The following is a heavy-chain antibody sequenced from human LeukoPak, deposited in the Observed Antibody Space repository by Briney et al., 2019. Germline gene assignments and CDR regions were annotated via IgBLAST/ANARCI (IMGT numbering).Heavy chain of an antibody. J-gene: IGHJ4*02. Sequence: GGSLRLSCAASGFTFSSYSMNWVRQAPGKGLEWVSYISSSSSTIYYADSVKGRFTISRDNAKNSLCLQMSSLRDEDTAVYYCVRDDPADYWGQGTLVTVSS. CDR3: VRDDPADY. CDR1: GFTFSSYS. CDR2: ISSSSSTI. V-gene: IGHV3-48*02.